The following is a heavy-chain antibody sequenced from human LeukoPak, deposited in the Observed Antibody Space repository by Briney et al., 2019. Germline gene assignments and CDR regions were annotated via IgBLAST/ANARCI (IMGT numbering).Heavy chain of an antibody. CDR2: IYPGDSET. D-gene: IGHD6-19*01. CDR3: ARFSGSGWSIYYFDY. CDR1: GYGFTRYW. Sequence: RGESLKISCKGSGYGFTRYWIGWVRQMPGKGLEWMGIIYPGDSETRYSPSFQGQVTISADKSISTAYLQWSSLKASDTAMYYCARFSGSGWSIYYFDYWGQGTLVTVSS. J-gene: IGHJ4*02. V-gene: IGHV5-51*01.